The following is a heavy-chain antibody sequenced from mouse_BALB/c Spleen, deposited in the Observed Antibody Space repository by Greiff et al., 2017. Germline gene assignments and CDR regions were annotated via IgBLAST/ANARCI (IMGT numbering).Heavy chain of an antibody. D-gene: IGHD1-1*01. V-gene: IGHV1-4*01. CDR3: ARSSSPAWFAY. Sequence: VQLQQSGAELARPGASVKMSCKASGYTFTSYTMHWVKQRPGQGLEWIGYINPSSGYTNYNQKFKDKATLTADKSSSTAYMQQSSLTSEDSAVYYCARSSSPAWFAYWGQGTLVTVSA. CDR1: GYTFTSYT. J-gene: IGHJ3*01. CDR2: INPSSGYT.